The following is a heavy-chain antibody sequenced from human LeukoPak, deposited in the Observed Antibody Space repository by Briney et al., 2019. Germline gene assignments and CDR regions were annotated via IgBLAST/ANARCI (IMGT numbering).Heavy chain of an antibody. Sequence: SETLSLTCTVSGGSISSYYWSWIRQPAGKGLEWIGRIYTSGSTNYNPSLKSRVTMSVDTSKNQFSLNLSSVTTADTTVYNCARFCSGGGCYYYSLDVWGQGTTVTVSS. J-gene: IGHJ6*02. CDR1: GGSISSYY. CDR2: IYTSGST. D-gene: IGHD2-15*01. CDR3: ARFCSGGGCYYYSLDV. V-gene: IGHV4-4*07.